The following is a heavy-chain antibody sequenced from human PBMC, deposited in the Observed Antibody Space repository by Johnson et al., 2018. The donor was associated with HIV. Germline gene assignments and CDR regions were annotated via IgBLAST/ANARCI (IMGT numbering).Heavy chain of an antibody. CDR2: IKQDGSEK. Sequence: VQLVESGGAVVQPGRSLRLSCAASVFTFSSYWMSWVRQAPGKGLEWVANIKQDGSEKYYVDSVKGRFTISRDNAKNSLYLQMNSLRAEDTAVYYCARDLYSSSWYFGGYAGAFDIWGQGTMVTVSS. J-gene: IGHJ3*02. CDR1: VFTFSSYW. D-gene: IGHD6-13*01. V-gene: IGHV3-7*05. CDR3: ARDLYSSSWYFGGYAGAFDI.